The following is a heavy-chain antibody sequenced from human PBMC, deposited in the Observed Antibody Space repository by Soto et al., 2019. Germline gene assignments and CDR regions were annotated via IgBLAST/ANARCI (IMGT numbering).Heavy chain of an antibody. J-gene: IGHJ5*02. V-gene: IGHV1-18*01. CDR3: VRDASSGYRGWWDP. Sequence: QVQMVQSGNEVKKPGASVMVSCKTSGYTFTSYGVSWVRQAPGQGLEWIGLISPYNGDTLYARKFHGRVTVTADTATDTVYMELRSLTSDDTAVYYCVRDASSGYRGWWDPWGQGTLVTVSS. CDR2: ISPYNGDT. D-gene: IGHD6-25*01. CDR1: GYTFTSYG.